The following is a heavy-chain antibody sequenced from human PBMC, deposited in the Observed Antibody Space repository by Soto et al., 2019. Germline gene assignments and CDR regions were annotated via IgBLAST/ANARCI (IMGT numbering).Heavy chain of an antibody. CDR3: AKEGGYSYGSYYYYYGMDV. D-gene: IGHD5-18*01. CDR1: GFTFSSYG. Sequence: LRLSCAASGFTFSSYGMHWVRQAPGKGLEWVAVISYDGSNKYYADSVKGRFTISRDNSKNTLYLQMNSLRAEDTAVYYCAKEGGYSYGSYYYYYGMDVWGQGNTVTVSS. CDR2: ISYDGSNK. J-gene: IGHJ6*02. V-gene: IGHV3-30*18.